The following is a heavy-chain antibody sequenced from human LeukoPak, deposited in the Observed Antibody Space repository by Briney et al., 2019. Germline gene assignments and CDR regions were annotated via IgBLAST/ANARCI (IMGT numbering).Heavy chain of an antibody. V-gene: IGHV3-20*04. Sequence: PGGSLRLSCAASGFTFDDDGMSWVRQAPGKGLEWVSGINWNGGSTGYADSVKGRFTISRDNAKNSLYLQMNSLRAEDTAVYYCARGAIVVVITSYYFDYWGQGTLVTVSS. CDR2: INWNGGST. J-gene: IGHJ4*02. D-gene: IGHD3-22*01. CDR1: GFTFDDDG. CDR3: ARGAIVVVITSYYFDY.